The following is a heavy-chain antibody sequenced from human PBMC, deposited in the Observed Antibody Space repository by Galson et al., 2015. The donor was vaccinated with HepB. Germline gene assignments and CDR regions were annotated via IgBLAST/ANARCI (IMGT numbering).Heavy chain of an antibody. Sequence: SVKVSCKASGYTFTGYYMHWVRQAPGQGLEWMGWINPNSGGTNYAQKFQGRVTMTRDTSISTAYMELSRLRSDDAAVYYCARDKGGPRGGIDYWGQGTLVTVSS. CDR2: INPNSGGT. CDR3: ARDKGGPRGGIDY. D-gene: IGHD3-16*01. J-gene: IGHJ4*02. V-gene: IGHV1-2*02. CDR1: GYTFTGYY.